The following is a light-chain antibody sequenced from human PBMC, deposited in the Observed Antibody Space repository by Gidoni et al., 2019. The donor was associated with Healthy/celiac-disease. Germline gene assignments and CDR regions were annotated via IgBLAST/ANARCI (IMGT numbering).Light chain of an antibody. CDR3: KEYYRTPQA. V-gene: IGKV4-1*01. J-gene: IGKJ4*01. Sequence: DFVMTQSPYSLSVSPCVRATINFKSSQSVFYSSNNKNYLAWYQQKPGQPPKLLIYWAFTRESGVPDRFSGSGCGRDFTLTISSLQAEDVAVYYCKEYYRTPQAFXGXTKVEIK. CDR1: QSVFYSSNNKNY. CDR2: WAF.